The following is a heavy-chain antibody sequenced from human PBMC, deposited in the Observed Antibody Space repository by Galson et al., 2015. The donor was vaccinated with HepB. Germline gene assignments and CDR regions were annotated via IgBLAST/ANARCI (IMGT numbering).Heavy chain of an antibody. CDR2: FDPENSET. Sequence: SVKVSCKVSGYTLTEFSMHWVRQAPGGRLEWLGGFDPENSETIYAQKFRGRVTMTEDASTDTAYMQLSRLRSKDTAIYYCATSNYDFNSGLFDYWGQGTLVTVSS. V-gene: IGHV1-24*01. D-gene: IGHD3-3*01. CDR3: ATSNYDFNSGLFDY. J-gene: IGHJ4*02. CDR1: GYTLTEFS.